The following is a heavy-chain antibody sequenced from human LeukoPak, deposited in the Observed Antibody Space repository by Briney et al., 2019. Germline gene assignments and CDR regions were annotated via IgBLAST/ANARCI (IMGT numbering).Heavy chain of an antibody. CDR3: AKEAYGVFDY. CDR1: GYTFTNYG. Sequence: ASVKVSCKASGYTFTNYGISWARQAPGQGLEWMGWISAYNGNTNYAQKLQGRVTMTTDTSTSTAYMELRSLRSDDTAVYYCAKEAYGVFDYWGQGTLVTVSS. CDR2: ISAYNGNT. D-gene: IGHD4-17*01. J-gene: IGHJ4*02. V-gene: IGHV1-18*01.